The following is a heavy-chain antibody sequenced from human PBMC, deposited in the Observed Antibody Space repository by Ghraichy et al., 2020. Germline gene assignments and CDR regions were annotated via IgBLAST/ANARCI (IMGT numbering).Heavy chain of an antibody. CDR3: ASRTYVGTAVAWFET. Sequence: SETLSLTCTVSAVSISITNYYWGWIRQPPGQGLEWIGNSYYSGSTYYNPSLRRRVTISVDRSMNQFTLKLSPVIDADTAVYYCASRTYVGTAVAWFETWGLGKLVPVAS. CDR2: SYYSGST. J-gene: IGHJ5*02. V-gene: IGHV4-39*01. CDR1: AVSISITNYY. D-gene: IGHD6-19*01.